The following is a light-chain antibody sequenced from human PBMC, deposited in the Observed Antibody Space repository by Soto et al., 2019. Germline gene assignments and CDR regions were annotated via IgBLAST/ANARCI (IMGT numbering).Light chain of an antibody. CDR1: SSDVGRYNL. Sequence: QSALTQPASVSGSPGQSITISCTGTSSDVGRYNLVSWYQQHPGKAPKLMIYEVSKRPSGVSNRFSGSKSGNTASLTISGRQAEEEADYYCCSYAGSSTPVVFGGGTKLTVL. J-gene: IGLJ2*01. V-gene: IGLV2-23*02. CDR3: CSYAGSSTPVV. CDR2: EVS.